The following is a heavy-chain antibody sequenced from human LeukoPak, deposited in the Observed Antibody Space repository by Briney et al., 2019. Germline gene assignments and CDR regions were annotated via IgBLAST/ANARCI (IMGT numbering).Heavy chain of an antibody. D-gene: IGHD2-2*01. CDR2: ISGSGGST. J-gene: IGHJ6*02. CDR3: ARVSRVPAAMSYYYYYGMDV. V-gene: IGHV3-23*01. CDR1: GFTFSSYA. Sequence: GGSLRLSCAASGFTFSSYAMSWVRQAPGKGLEWVSAISGSGGSTYYADSVKGRFTISRDNSKNTLYLQMNSLIAEDTAVYYCARVSRVPAAMSYYYYYGMDVWGQGTTVTVSS.